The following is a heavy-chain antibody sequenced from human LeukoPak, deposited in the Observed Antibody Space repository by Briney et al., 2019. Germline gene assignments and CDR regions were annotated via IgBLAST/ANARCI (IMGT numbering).Heavy chain of an antibody. J-gene: IGHJ6*03. V-gene: IGHV3-66*01. D-gene: IGHD3-3*01. CDR1: GFTVSSNY. Sequence: GGSLRLSCAASGFTVSSNYMSWVRQAPGKGLEWVSVIYSGGSTYYADSVKGRFTISRDNSKNTLYLQMNSLRAEDTAVYYCARVVTSSEEWLSFYYYYYMDVWGKGTTVTVSS. CDR2: IYSGGST. CDR3: ARVVTSSEEWLSFYYYYYMDV.